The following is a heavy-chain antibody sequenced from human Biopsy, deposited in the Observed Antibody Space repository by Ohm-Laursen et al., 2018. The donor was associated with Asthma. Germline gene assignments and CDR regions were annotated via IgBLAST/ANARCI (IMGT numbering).Heavy chain of an antibody. V-gene: IGHV3-30*03. J-gene: IGHJ4*02. CDR2: ISHDGNKS. CDR3: ARDVMEWYLPAFDF. CDR1: GFTFRSYA. Sequence: SLRLSCAPSGFTFRSYAMHWVRQPPGKGLEWVELISHDGNKSYSADSVKGRLTISRDNSKNTPYLQMNSLRPDDTAVYYCARDVMEWYLPAFDFWGQGTLVTVSS. D-gene: IGHD3-3*01.